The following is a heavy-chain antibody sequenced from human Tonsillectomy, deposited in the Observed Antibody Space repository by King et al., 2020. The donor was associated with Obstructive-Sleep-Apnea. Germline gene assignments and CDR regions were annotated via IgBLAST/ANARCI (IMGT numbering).Heavy chain of an antibody. Sequence: VQLVESGGGLVKPGGSLRLSCAASGFTFSSYSMNWVRQAPGKGLEWVSSISSSSSYIYYADSVKGRFTISRDNANNSLYLQMNSLRAEDTAGYYCARGGAGIAAAGPLYYYGMDVWGQGTTVTVSS. CDR1: GFTFSSYS. V-gene: IGHV3-21*01. D-gene: IGHD6-13*01. CDR3: ARGGAGIAAAGPLYYYGMDV. CDR2: ISSSSSYI. J-gene: IGHJ6*02.